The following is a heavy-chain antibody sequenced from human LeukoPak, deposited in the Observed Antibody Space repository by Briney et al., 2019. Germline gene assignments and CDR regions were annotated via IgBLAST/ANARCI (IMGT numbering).Heavy chain of an antibody. D-gene: IGHD4-11*01. Sequence: GGSLRLSCAVSGITVSSNYMIWVRQAPGKGLEWVSVIYVGGSTYYADSVKGRFTISRDNSKNTLYLQMYSLRAEDTAVYYCARARDYLFGYWGQGTLVTVSS. CDR3: ARARDYLFGY. J-gene: IGHJ4*02. CDR1: GITVSSNY. V-gene: IGHV3-66*01. CDR2: IYVGGST.